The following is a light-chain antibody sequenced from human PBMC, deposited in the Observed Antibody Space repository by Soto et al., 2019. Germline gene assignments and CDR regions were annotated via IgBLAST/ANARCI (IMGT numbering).Light chain of an antibody. Sequence: DIPLTQSPSFLSASVGDRVTITCRASQGISSDLAWYQQNPGKAPKLLIYAASTLQNGVPSTFSGSGSGTEFTLTISSLQPEDFGTYYCQQFKSYPITFAQGARLEI. CDR3: QQFKSYPIT. CDR1: QGISSD. V-gene: IGKV1-9*01. CDR2: AAS. J-gene: IGKJ5*01.